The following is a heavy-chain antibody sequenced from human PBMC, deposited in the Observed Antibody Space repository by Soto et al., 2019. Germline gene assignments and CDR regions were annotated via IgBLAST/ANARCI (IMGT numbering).Heavy chain of an antibody. V-gene: IGHV4-34*01. Sequence: SKTLSLASAVYGGSFSDYYWTLIRQPPGKGLEWIGEINHRGTTRHNPSRKSRVTVSVDTSKNQFSLNQRSVTAADTAVYYCARVLSASDHLQNDAFVISCEATMVT. J-gene: IGHJ3*02. D-gene: IGHD3-3*01. CDR2: INHRGTT. CDR3: ARVLSASDHLQNDAFVI. CDR1: GGSFSDYY.